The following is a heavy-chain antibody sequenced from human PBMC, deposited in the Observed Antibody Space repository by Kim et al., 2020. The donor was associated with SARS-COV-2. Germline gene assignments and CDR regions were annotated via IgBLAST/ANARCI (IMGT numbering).Heavy chain of an antibody. J-gene: IGHJ5*02. CDR1: GFTFSNAW. CDR2: IKSKTDGGTT. Sequence: GGSLRLSCAASGFTFSNAWMSWVRQAPGKGLEWVGRIKSKTDGGTTDYAAPVKGRFTISRDDSKNTLYLQMNSLKTEDTAVYYCTTRNEIWFGELADHWGQGTLVTVSS. D-gene: IGHD3-10*01. CDR3: TTRNEIWFGELADH. V-gene: IGHV3-15*01.